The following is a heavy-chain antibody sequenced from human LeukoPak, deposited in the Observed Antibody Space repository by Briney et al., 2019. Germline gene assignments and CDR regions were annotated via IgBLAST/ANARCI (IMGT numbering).Heavy chain of an antibody. CDR1: GGSISSYY. V-gene: IGHV4-4*07. Sequence: SETLSLTCTVSGGSISSYYWSWIRQPAGKGLEWIGRIYTSGSTNYNPSLKSRVTISVDTSKNQFSLKLSSVTAADTAVYYCARQQGGIAVAPFSYWYFDLWGRGTLVTVSS. J-gene: IGHJ2*01. CDR2: IYTSGST. D-gene: IGHD6-19*01. CDR3: ARQQGGIAVAPFSYWYFDL.